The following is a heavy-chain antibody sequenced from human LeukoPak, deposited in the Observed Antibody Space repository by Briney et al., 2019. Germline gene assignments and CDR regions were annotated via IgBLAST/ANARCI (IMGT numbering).Heavy chain of an antibody. CDR1: GFTFSSYS. J-gene: IGHJ4*02. CDR2: IKSDGSIT. V-gene: IGHV3-74*01. Sequence: GGSLRLSCAASGFTFSSYSMNWVRQAPGKGLVWVSRIKSDGSITTYADAVKGRFTISRDNTKNTLYLGMNSLRAEDTAVYYCARAASASSPDYWGQGTLVTVSS. CDR3: ARAASASSPDY. D-gene: IGHD5-18*01.